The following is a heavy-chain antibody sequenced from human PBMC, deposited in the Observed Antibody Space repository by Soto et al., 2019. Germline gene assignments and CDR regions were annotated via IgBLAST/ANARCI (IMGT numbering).Heavy chain of an antibody. D-gene: IGHD3-22*01. J-gene: IGHJ4*02. CDR3: ARDNYDSSGSLNY. V-gene: IGHV3-33*01. CDR1: GVTFSSYG. Sequence: PGWSLRLSCAASGVTFSSYGMHWVRQAPGKGLEWVAVIWYDGSNKYYADSVKGRFTISRDNSKNTLYLQMNSLRAEDTAVYYCARDNYDSSGSLNYWGQGTLVTVSS. CDR2: IWYDGSNK.